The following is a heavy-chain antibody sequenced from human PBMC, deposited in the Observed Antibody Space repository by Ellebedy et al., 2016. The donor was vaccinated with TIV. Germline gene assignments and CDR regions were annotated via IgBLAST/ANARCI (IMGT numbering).Heavy chain of an antibody. D-gene: IGHD5-24*01. J-gene: IGHJ4*02. CDR3: ARGERWLQIIDY. CDR2: ISSSGSTI. CDR1: GFTFSDYY. Sequence: GESLKISCAASGFTFSDYYMSWIRQAPGKGLEWVSYISSSGSTIYYADSVKGRFTISRDNAKNSLYLQMNSLRAEDTAVYYCARGERWLQIIDYWGQGTLVTVSS. V-gene: IGHV3-11*04.